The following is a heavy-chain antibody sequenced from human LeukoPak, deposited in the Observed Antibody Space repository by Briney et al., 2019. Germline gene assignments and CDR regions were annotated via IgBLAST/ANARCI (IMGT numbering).Heavy chain of an antibody. Sequence: GASVKVSCKASGYTFTSYGISWVRQAPGQGLEWMGWISAYNGNTNYAQKLQGRVTMTTDTSTSTAYMELRSLRSDDTAVYYCARDRRPLRYYYGSSGYDFDYWGQGTLVTVSS. CDR3: ARDRRPLRYYYGSSGYDFDY. CDR1: GYTFTSYG. V-gene: IGHV1-18*01. CDR2: ISAYNGNT. J-gene: IGHJ4*02. D-gene: IGHD3-22*01.